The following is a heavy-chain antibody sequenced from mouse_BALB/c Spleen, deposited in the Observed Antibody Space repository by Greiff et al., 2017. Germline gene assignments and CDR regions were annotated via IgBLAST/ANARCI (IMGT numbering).Heavy chain of an antibody. D-gene: IGHD1-1*01. CDR3: ARVRNYGGAMDY. V-gene: IGHV5-17*02. J-gene: IGHJ4*01. CDR2: ISSGSSTI. CDR1: GFTFSSFG. Sequence: EVHLVESGGGLVQPGGSRKLSCAASGFTFSSFGMHWVRQAPEKGLEWVAYISSGSSTIYYADTVKGRFTISRDNPKNTLFLQMTSLRSEDTAMYYCARVRNYGGAMDYWGQGTSVTVSS.